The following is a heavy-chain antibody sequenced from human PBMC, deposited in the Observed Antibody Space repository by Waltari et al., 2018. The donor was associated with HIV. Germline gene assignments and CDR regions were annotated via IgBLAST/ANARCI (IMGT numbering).Heavy chain of an antibody. CDR1: GFSVSDYY. J-gene: IGHJ3*01. CDR2: LYGVDDT. D-gene: IGHD1-1*01. CDR3: ARIGAATGNVHAFDL. V-gene: IGHV3-53*02. Sequence: EVQLVETGGGFIQPGGTLRLSCAVSGFSVSDYYMSWIRQAPGKGLEWVSILYGVDDTYYADSVKGRFTISRDNSKSTVFLQMNSLRVEDTAMYFCARIGAATGNVHAFDLWGLGTMVNVFS.